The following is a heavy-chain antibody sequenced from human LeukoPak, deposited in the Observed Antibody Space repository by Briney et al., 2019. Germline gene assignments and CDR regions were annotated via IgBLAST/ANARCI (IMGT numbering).Heavy chain of an antibody. D-gene: IGHD2-8*01. CDR2: ISSNGGNI. CDR1: GFTFSDYE. CDR3: ARGLSVYARTLYYFDS. V-gene: IGHV3-48*03. J-gene: IGHJ4*02. Sequence: GGSLRLSCAASGFTFSDYEMNWVRQAPGKGLEWVSYISSNGGNIYYADSVRGRFTISRDNAKSSLYLQMNSLRAEDTAVYYCARGLSVYARTLYYFDSWGQGTLVTVSS.